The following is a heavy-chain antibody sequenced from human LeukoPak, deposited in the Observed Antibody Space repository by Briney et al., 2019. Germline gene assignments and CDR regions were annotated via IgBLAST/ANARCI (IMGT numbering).Heavy chain of an antibody. J-gene: IGHJ4*02. D-gene: IGHD6-13*01. V-gene: IGHV1-2*02. CDR1: GDTFTGYY. Sequence: ASVKVSCKASGDTFTGYYMHWVRQAPGQGLEWMGWINPNSGGTNYAQKFQGRVTMTRDTSISTAYMELSRLRSDDTAVYYCARDLAAAGSSFNDYWRQGTLVTVSS. CDR3: ARDLAAAGSSFNDY. CDR2: INPNSGGT.